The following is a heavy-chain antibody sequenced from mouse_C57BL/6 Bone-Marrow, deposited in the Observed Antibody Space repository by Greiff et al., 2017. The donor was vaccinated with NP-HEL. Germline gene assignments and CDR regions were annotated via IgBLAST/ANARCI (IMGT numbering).Heavy chain of an antibody. J-gene: IGHJ2*01. D-gene: IGHD1-1*01. Sequence: EVKLVESGGGLVKPGGSLKLSCAASGFTFSDYGMHWVRQAPEKGLEWVAYISSGSSTIYYAATVKGRFTISRDNAKNTLFLQMTSLRSEDTAMYYCAGSVYYYGFDYWGQGTTLTVSS. V-gene: IGHV5-17*01. CDR2: ISSGSSTI. CDR3: AGSVYYYGFDY. CDR1: GFTFSDYG.